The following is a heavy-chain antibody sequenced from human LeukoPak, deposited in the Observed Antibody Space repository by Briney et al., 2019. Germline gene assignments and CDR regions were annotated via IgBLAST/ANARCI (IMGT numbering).Heavy chain of an antibody. Sequence: GASVTVSCKASGGTFSSYAISWVRQAPGQGLEWMGRIIPIFGIANYAQKFQGRVTITADKSTSTAYMELSSLRSEDTAVYYCARGRFRTDRSDAFDSWGQGTMVTVSS. CDR3: ARGRFRTDRSDAFDS. V-gene: IGHV1-69*04. CDR1: GGTFSSYA. D-gene: IGHD1-14*01. CDR2: IIPIFGIA. J-gene: IGHJ3*02.